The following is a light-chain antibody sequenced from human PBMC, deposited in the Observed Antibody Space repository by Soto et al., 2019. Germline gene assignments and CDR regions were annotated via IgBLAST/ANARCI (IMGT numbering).Light chain of an antibody. CDR3: QHYGSSSLT. J-gene: IGKJ4*01. CDR1: QSDSSSS. Sequence: EIVLTQSPGTLSLSPGERATLSCRASQSDSSSSLAWYQQKPGQAPRLVIYSASSRATGIPDRFSGSGSGTDFTLTISRLEPEDFAVYYCQHYGSSSLTFGGGTKVEIK. CDR2: SAS. V-gene: IGKV3-20*01.